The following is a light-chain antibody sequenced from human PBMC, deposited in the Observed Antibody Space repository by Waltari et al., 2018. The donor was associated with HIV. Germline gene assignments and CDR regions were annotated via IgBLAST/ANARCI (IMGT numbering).Light chain of an antibody. CDR1: NYNIGHNS. J-gene: IGLJ3*02. CDR2: RNN. Sequence: QSVLTQPPSAPATPGQRVTISGSGTNYNIGHNSVYSYQHLPGTAPKVLSYRNNYRPSGVPDRFSGSKSGTSASLAISGLRSEDEADYYCATWDDNLSGWVFGGGTKLTVL. CDR3: ATWDDNLSGWV. V-gene: IGLV1-47*01.